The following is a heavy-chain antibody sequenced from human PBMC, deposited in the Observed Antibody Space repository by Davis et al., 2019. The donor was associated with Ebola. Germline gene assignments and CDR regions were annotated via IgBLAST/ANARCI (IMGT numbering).Heavy chain of an antibody. J-gene: IGHJ6*02. CDR1: GYSFPNYW. CDR3: ARIPNCSGGTCPEIYGMDV. Sequence: GESLKISCQGSGYSFPNYWIAWVRQMPGKGLELMGIMYPGDSDIRYSPSFQGQVTISADKSISTAYLQWSGLRASDTAMYYCARIPNCSGGTCPEIYGMDVWGQGTTVTVSS. V-gene: IGHV5-51*01. CDR2: MYPGDSDI. D-gene: IGHD2-15*01.